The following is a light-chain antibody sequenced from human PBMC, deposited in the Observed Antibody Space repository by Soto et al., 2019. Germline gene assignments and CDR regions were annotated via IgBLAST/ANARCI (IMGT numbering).Light chain of an antibody. CDR3: QKYNSDPRT. V-gene: IGKV1-27*01. Sequence: DIQMTQSPSSLSASVGDTVTITCRASQGISNYLTWYQQKPGQVPNLLIYAASTLQSGFPSRFSGSGSGTDFTLTISSLRPEDVATYYCQKYNSDPRTFGQGTKV. CDR2: AAS. J-gene: IGKJ1*01. CDR1: QGISNY.